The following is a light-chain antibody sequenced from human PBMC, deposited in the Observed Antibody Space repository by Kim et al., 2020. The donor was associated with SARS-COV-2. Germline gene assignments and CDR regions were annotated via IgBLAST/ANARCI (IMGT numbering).Light chain of an antibody. Sequence: SYELTQPPSVSVSPGQTASITCSGDKLGDKYACWYQQKPGQSPVLVIYQDTKWPSGIPERFSGSNSGNTATLTISGTQAMDEADYYCQAWDSSTVVFGTG. CDR3: QAWDSSTVV. CDR1: KLGDKY. V-gene: IGLV3-1*01. J-gene: IGLJ1*01. CDR2: QDT.